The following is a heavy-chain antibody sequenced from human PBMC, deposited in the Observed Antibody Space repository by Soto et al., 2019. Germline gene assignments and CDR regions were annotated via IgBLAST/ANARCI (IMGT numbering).Heavy chain of an antibody. V-gene: IGHV1-24*01. Sequence: EASVKVSCKVSGYTLTELSMHWVRQAPGKGLEWMGGFDPEDGETIYAQKFQGRVTMTRDTSASTAYMELSSLRSEDTAVYYCAREVLSGYDLERFDYWGQGTLVTVSS. CDR1: GYTLTELS. CDR2: FDPEDGET. J-gene: IGHJ4*02. CDR3: AREVLSGYDLERFDY. D-gene: IGHD5-12*01.